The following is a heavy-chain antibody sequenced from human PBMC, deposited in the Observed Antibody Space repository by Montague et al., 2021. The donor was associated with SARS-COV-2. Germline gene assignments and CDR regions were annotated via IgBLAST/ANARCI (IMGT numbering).Heavy chain of an antibody. J-gene: IGHJ1*01. CDR3: TRLSLGWNTD. D-gene: IGHD1-1*01. CDR2: IYFSGST. V-gene: IGHV4-59*08. Sequence: SETRSLTCTVSGASMSGSYWSWIRQPPGKGLEYIGYIYFSGSTNYNPSLKSRLTISVDTSKNQFSLKLSSVTAADTAVYFCTRLSLGWNTDWGQGTLVTVSS. CDR1: GASMSGSY.